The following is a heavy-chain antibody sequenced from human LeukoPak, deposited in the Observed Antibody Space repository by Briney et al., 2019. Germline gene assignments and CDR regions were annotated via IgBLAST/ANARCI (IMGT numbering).Heavy chain of an antibody. D-gene: IGHD3-10*01. J-gene: IGHJ5*02. Sequence: ASVKVSCKASGYTFTSYYMHWVRQAPGQGLEWMGIINPSGGSTSYAQKFQGRVTMTRDMSTSTVYTELSSLRSDDTAVYYCARKSLGLWFGELLPHNWFDPWGQGTLVTVSS. V-gene: IGHV1-46*01. CDR3: ARKSLGLWFGELLPHNWFDP. CDR1: GYTFTSYY. CDR2: INPSGGST.